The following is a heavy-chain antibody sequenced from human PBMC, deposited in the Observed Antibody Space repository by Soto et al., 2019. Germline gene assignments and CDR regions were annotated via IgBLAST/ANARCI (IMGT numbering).Heavy chain of an antibody. V-gene: IGHV2-5*02. CDR1: GFSLITSGVG. D-gene: IGHD4-17*01. CDR2: IYWDDDK. Sequence: QITLKESGPTLVKPTQTLTLTCTFSGFSLITSGVGVGWIRQPPGKALEWLALIYWDDDKRYSPSLKSRLTIPTDTSKNRVVLTMTHTDPVDTATDYCAHREDYGGTFDYWGHGTLVTVSS. J-gene: IGHJ4*01. CDR3: AHREDYGGTFDY.